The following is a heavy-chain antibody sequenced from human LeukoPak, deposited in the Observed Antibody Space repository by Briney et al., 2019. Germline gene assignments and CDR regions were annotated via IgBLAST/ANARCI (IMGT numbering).Heavy chain of an antibody. J-gene: IGHJ4*02. CDR1: GYTFTAYY. CDR3: ARGPIAAAGDY. CDR2: ISPTSGDT. Sequence: ASVKVSCKASGYTFTAYYMHWVRQAPGQGLEWMGWISPTSGDTNYAQKFQGWVTMTRDTSISTAYMELRSLRSDDTAVYYCARGPIAAAGDYWGQGTLATVSS. V-gene: IGHV1-2*04. D-gene: IGHD6-13*01.